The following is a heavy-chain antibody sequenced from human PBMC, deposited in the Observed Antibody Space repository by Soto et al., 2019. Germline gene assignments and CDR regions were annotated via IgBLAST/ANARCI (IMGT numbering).Heavy chain of an antibody. Sequence: QVQLQESGPGLVKPSGTLSLTCAVSGGSISSSNWWSWVRQPPGKGLEWIGEIYHSGSTNYNPSLNSRATISVDKSKNQFSLKLSSVTAADTAVYYCARDHRAATVWNWFDPWGQGTLVTVSS. D-gene: IGHD6-25*01. V-gene: IGHV4-4*02. CDR1: GGSISSSNW. J-gene: IGHJ5*02. CDR2: IYHSGST. CDR3: ARDHRAATVWNWFDP.